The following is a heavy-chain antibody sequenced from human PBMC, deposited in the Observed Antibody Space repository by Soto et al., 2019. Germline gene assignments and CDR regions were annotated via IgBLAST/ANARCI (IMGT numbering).Heavy chain of an antibody. Sequence: QCLTLTCTFSGLSLSTSGVGVGWNRQPPGKALGLLALIFWNDDKRYSTSLKSRLNITKDTSKNQVVLTMTNMDPVDTATYYFARQYYDFWSGYFWIWDYFDYWGQGTPVT. V-gene: IGHV2-5*01. D-gene: IGHD3-3*01. CDR1: GLSLSTSGVG. J-gene: IGHJ4*02. CDR3: ARQYYDFWSGYFWIWDYFDY. CDR2: IFWNDDK.